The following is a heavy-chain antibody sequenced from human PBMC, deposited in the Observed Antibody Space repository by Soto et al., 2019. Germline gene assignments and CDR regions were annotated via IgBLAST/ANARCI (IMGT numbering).Heavy chain of an antibody. Sequence: GGSLRLSCAASGFTFSSYAMHWVRQAPGKGLEWVAVISYDGSNKYYADSVKGRFTISRDNSKNTLYPQMNSLRAEDTAVYYCARDRDYQDYYFDYWGQGTLVTVSS. CDR2: ISYDGSNK. CDR1: GFTFSSYA. CDR3: ARDRDYQDYYFDY. V-gene: IGHV3-30-3*01. D-gene: IGHD2-2*01. J-gene: IGHJ4*02.